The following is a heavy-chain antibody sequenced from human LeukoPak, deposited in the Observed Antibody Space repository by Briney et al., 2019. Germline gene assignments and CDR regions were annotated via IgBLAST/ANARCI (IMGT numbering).Heavy chain of an antibody. Sequence: SVKVSCKASGYTFTNYDINWVRQAAGQGLEWMGGIIPIFGTANYAQKFQGRVTITADESTSTAYMELSSLRSEDTAVYYCARMTPRGYSYGTFFDYWGQGTLVTVSS. V-gene: IGHV1-69*13. CDR3: ARMTPRGYSYGTFFDY. J-gene: IGHJ4*02. CDR2: IIPIFGTA. CDR1: GYTFTNYD. D-gene: IGHD5-18*01.